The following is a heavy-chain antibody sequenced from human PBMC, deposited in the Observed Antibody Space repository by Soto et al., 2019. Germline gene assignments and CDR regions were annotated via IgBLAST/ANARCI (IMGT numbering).Heavy chain of an antibody. CDR2: ISGSGGST. Sequence: GGSLRLSCAASGFTFSSYAMSWVRQAPGKGLEWVSAISGSGGSTYYADSVKGRFTISSDNSKNTLYLQMNSLRAEDTAVYYCAKDHLAQGVPAAPEYWGQGTLAIVSS. CDR1: GFTFSSYA. CDR3: AKDHLAQGVPAAPEY. J-gene: IGHJ4*02. D-gene: IGHD2-2*01. V-gene: IGHV3-23*01.